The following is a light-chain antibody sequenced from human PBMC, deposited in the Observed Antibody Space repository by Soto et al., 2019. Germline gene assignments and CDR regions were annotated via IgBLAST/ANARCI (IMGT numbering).Light chain of an antibody. CDR3: QQYNSYPYT. J-gene: IGKJ2*01. V-gene: IGKV1-5*03. CDR2: KAS. Sequence: DIQMTQSPSTLSASVGDRVTITCRASQSISSWLAWYQQKPGKAPKLLIYKASALESGVPSRFSGSGSGTEFTLTISSLQPDDFATYYCQQYNSYPYTFGQGTKLEIK. CDR1: QSISSW.